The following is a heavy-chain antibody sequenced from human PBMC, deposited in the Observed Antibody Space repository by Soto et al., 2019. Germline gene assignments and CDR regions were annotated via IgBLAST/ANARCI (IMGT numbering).Heavy chain of an antibody. V-gene: IGHV3-53*01. CDR2: IYSGGST. Sequence: GGSLRLSCAASGFTVSSNYMSWVRQAPGKGLEWVSVIYSGGSTYYADSVKGRFTISRDNSKNTLYLQMNSLRAEDTAVYYCAKLLEIAAAEGRLVFRNYYFDYWGQGTLVTVSS. CDR3: AKLLEIAAAEGRLVFRNYYFDY. J-gene: IGHJ4*02. D-gene: IGHD6-13*01. CDR1: GFTVSSNY.